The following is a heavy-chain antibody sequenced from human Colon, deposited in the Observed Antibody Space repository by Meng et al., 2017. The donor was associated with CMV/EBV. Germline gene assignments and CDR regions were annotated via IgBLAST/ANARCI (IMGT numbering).Heavy chain of an antibody. CDR1: GFTFSNYN. CDR2: ISGGSYYI. V-gene: IGHV3-21*01. D-gene: IGHD3-22*01. Sequence: GESLKISCTTSGFTFSNYNMNWVRQAPGKGLEWVATISGGSYYIYYADSVKGRFTISRDNAKSSLYLQMNILGVEDTAVYYCAREGYYSGTTGYYYDSWGQGTLVTVSS. J-gene: IGHJ5*01. CDR3: AREGYYSGTTGYYYDS.